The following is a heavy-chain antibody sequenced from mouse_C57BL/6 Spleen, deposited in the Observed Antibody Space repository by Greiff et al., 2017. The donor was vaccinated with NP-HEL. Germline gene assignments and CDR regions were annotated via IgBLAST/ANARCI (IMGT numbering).Heavy chain of an antibody. J-gene: IGHJ1*03. CDR1: GYTFTSYW. CDR2: IHPSDSDT. CDR3: ALITTVVAHWYFDV. Sequence: QVQLQQSGAELVKPGASVKVSCKASGYTFTSYWMHWVKQRPGQGLEWIGRIHPSDSDTNYNQKFKGKATLTVDKSSSTAYMQLSSLTSEDSAVYYCALITTVVAHWYFDVWGTGTTVTVSS. D-gene: IGHD1-1*01. V-gene: IGHV1-74*01.